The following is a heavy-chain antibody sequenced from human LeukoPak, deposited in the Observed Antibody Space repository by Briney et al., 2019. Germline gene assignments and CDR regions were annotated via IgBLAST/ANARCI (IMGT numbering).Heavy chain of an antibody. CDR3: ARAELYYDILTGYPIGY. J-gene: IGHJ4*02. CDR1: GFTFSSYA. Sequence: GGSLRLSCAASGFTFSSYAMHWVRQAPGKGLGWVAVISFDGSNKYYADSVKGRFTISRDNSKNTLYLQMNSLRAEDTAVYYCARAELYYDILTGYPIGYWGQGTLVTVSS. D-gene: IGHD3-9*01. CDR2: ISFDGSNK. V-gene: IGHV3-30*04.